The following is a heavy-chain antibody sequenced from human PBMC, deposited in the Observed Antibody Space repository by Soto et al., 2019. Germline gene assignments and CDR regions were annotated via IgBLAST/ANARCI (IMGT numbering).Heavy chain of an antibody. D-gene: IGHD4-17*01. CDR1: GFTVSSDY. V-gene: IGHV3-53*01. CDR2: IYTGGST. CDR3: ARAYGGNPALFDP. Sequence: EVQLVESGGGLIQPGGSLRLSCAASGFTVSSDYMSWVRQAPGKGLEWVSVIYTGGSTYYADSVKGRFTFSRDNSKNTLYLHMNSLTAEDTAVYYCARAYGGNPALFDPWGQGTLVTVSS. J-gene: IGHJ5*02.